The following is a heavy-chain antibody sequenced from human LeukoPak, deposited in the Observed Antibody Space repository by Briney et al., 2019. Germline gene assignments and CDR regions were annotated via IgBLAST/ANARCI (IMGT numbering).Heavy chain of an antibody. Sequence: SETLSLTCTVSGGSISSSSYYWGWIRQPPGKGLEWIGSIYYSGSTYYDPSLKSRVTISVDTSKNQFSLKLSSVTAADTAVYYCARSIYGSGWPTFDYWGQGTLVTVSS. CDR2: IYYSGST. D-gene: IGHD6-19*01. V-gene: IGHV4-39*07. J-gene: IGHJ4*02. CDR1: GGSISSSSYY. CDR3: ARSIYGSGWPTFDY.